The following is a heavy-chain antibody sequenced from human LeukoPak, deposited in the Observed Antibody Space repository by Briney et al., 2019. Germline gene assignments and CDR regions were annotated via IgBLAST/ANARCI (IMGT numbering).Heavy chain of an antibody. J-gene: IGHJ4*02. D-gene: IGHD3-10*01. Sequence: GESLKISCKASGYSFSSYWIGWMRPLPGKGLEWMGVIYPADSDTRYSPSFQGQVTISADKSISTAYLQWSSLRASDTAVYYCAKGDGEFAHWGQGTLVTVSS. CDR1: GYSFSSYW. CDR3: AKGDGEFAH. CDR2: IYPADSDT. V-gene: IGHV5-51*01.